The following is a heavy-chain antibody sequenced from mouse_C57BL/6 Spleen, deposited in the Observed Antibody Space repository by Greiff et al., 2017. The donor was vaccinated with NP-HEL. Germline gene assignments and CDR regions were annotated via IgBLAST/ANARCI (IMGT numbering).Heavy chain of an antibody. Sequence: VQLKQSGAELVKPGASVKLSCTASGFNIKDYYMHWVKQRTEQGLEWIGRIDPEDGETKYAPKFRGKATITADTSSNTAYLQLSSLTSEDTAVYYCASYGSSERDYFDYWGQGTTLTVSS. CDR2: IDPEDGET. CDR3: ASYGSSERDYFDY. V-gene: IGHV14-2*01. D-gene: IGHD1-1*01. J-gene: IGHJ2*01. CDR1: GFNIKDYY.